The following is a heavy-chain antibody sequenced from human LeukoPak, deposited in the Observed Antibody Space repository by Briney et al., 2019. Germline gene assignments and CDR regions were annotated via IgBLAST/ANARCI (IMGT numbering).Heavy chain of an antibody. J-gene: IGHJ5*02. V-gene: IGHV3-23*01. CDR1: GFTSSIHA. Sequence: PGGSLRLSCAASGFTSSIHAMSCVRQAPREGLEWVSTVSGSNGNTHYADSVKGRFTISRDNSKNTLYLQMNSLRAEDTAVYYCVRESPVAAVGRSWFDPWGQGTLVTVSS. CDR3: VRESPVAAVGRSWFDP. D-gene: IGHD6-13*01. CDR2: VSGSNGNT.